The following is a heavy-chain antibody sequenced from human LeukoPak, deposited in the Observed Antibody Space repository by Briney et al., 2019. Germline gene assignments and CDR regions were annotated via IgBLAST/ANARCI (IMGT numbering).Heavy chain of an antibody. J-gene: IGHJ6*02. Sequence: SETLSLTCAVYGGSFSGYYWSWIRQPPGKGLEWIGEINHSGSTNYNPSLKSRVTISVDTSKNQFSLKLSSVTAAHTAVYYCARRYYDSSSYPTHYYYYYGMDVWGQGTTVTVSS. CDR1: GGSFSGYY. CDR3: ARRYYDSSSYPTHYYYYYGMDV. CDR2: INHSGST. V-gene: IGHV4-34*01. D-gene: IGHD3-22*01.